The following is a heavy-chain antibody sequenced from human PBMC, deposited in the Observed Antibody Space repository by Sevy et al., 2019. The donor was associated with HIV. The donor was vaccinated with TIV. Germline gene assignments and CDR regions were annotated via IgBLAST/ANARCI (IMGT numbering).Heavy chain of an antibody. Sequence: GGSLRLSCAASGFTFSSYGMHWVRQAPGKGLEWVAVIWYDGSNKYYADSVKGRFAISRDNSKNTLYLQMNRLRADDTAVYYCANSWGRFDGSSWIYYYYGMDVWGQGTTVTVSS. CDR2: IWYDGSNK. CDR3: ANSWGRFDGSSWIYYYYGMDV. V-gene: IGHV3-30*02. D-gene: IGHD6-13*01. CDR1: GFTFSSYG. J-gene: IGHJ6*02.